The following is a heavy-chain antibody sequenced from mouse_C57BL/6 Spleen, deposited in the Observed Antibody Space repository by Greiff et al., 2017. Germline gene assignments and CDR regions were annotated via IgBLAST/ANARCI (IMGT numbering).Heavy chain of an antibody. Sequence: FQLQQSGAELARPGASVKLSCKASGYTFTSYGISWVKQRTGQGLEWIGEIYPRSGNTYYNEKFKGKATLTADKSSSTAYMELRSLTSEDSAVYFCARDYGSSPHWYFDVWGTGTTVTVSS. J-gene: IGHJ1*03. V-gene: IGHV1-81*01. CDR1: GYTFTSYG. CDR2: IYPRSGNT. D-gene: IGHD1-1*01. CDR3: ARDYGSSPHWYFDV.